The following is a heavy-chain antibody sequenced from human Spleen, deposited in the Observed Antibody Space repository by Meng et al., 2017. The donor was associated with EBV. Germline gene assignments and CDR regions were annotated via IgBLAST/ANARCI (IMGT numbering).Heavy chain of an antibody. CDR2: TYYRSKWFY. CDR1: GDSVSGNSVA. CDR3: AREEMTSNIALDP. J-gene: IGHJ5*02. Sequence: QLRLQQSGPGLVKPSQTLSLTCAISGDSVSGNSVAWSWIRQSPSRGLEWLGRTYYRSKWFYDYSVSVQGRININPDTSKNQFSLHLNAVTPEDTAVYYCAREEMTSNIALDPWGRGILVTASS. V-gene: IGHV6-1*01. D-gene: IGHD5-24*01.